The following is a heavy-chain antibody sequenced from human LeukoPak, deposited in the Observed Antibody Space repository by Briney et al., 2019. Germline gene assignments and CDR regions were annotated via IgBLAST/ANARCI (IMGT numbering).Heavy chain of an antibody. CDR1: GGSISSNNW. CDR3: ASRRRVRAFDI. CDR2: MYHSGSA. Sequence: SGTLSLTCAVSGGSISSNNWWSWVRQPPNKGLEWIGEMYHSGSAIYNPSLKSRVTISVDKSKNQFSLKLSSVTAAGTAVYYCASRRRVRAFDIWGQGTMVTVSS. V-gene: IGHV4-4*02. D-gene: IGHD4/OR15-4a*01. J-gene: IGHJ3*02.